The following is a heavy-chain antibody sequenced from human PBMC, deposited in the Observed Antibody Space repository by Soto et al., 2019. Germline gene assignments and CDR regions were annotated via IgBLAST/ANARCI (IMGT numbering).Heavy chain of an antibody. CDR1: GGIFSSYA. J-gene: IGHJ3*02. CDR3: ARNPIIEYSSSSGAFDI. Sequence: SVKVSCKASGGIFSSYAISWVRQAPGQGLEWMGGIIPIFGTANYAQKFQGRVTITADESTSTAYMELSSLGSEDTAVYYCARNPIIEYSSSSGAFDIWGQGTMVTVSS. CDR2: IIPIFGTA. V-gene: IGHV1-69*13. D-gene: IGHD6-6*01.